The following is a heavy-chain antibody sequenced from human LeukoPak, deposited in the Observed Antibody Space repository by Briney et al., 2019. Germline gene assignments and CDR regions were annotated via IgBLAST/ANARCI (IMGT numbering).Heavy chain of an antibody. CDR3: AREAVAGNNFDY. CDR2: IYHSGST. J-gene: IGHJ4*02. V-gene: IGHV4-38-2*02. D-gene: IGHD6-19*01. Sequence: SETLSLTCAVSGYSISSGYYWGWIRPPPGKGLEWIGSIYHSGSTYYNPSLKSRVTISVDTSKNQFSLKLSSVTAADMAVYYCAREAVAGNNFDYWGQGTLVTVSS. CDR1: GYSISSGYY.